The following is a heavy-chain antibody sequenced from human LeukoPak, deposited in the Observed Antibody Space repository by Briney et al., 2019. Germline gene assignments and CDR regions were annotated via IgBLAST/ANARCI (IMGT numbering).Heavy chain of an antibody. J-gene: IGHJ4*02. V-gene: IGHV7-4-1*02. D-gene: IGHD3-10*01. Sequence: ASVKVSCKASGYTFTSYAMNWVRQAPGQGLEWMGWINTNTGNPTYAQGFTGRFVFSLDTSVSTAYLQISSLKAEDTAVYSCASRTMVREFDYWGQGTLVTVSS. CDR1: GYTFTSYA. CDR2: INTNTGNP. CDR3: ASRTMVREFDY.